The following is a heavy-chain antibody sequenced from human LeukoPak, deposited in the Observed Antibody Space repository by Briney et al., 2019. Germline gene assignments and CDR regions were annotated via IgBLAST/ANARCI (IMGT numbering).Heavy chain of an antibody. CDR1: GFTFSSYE. CDR3: ARVGAAVAVDY. D-gene: IGHD6-19*01. Sequence: QPGGSLRLSCAASGFTFSSYEMNWVRQAPGKGLEWVSYISSSGSTIYYADSVKGRFTNSRDNAKNSLYLQMNSLRAEDTAVYYCARVGAAVAVDYWGQGTLVTVSS. CDR2: ISSSGSTI. V-gene: IGHV3-48*03. J-gene: IGHJ4*02.